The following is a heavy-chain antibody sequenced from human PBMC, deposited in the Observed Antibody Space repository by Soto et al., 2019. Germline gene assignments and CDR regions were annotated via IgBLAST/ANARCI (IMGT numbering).Heavy chain of an antibody. CDR3: AKDLENSSSWYGHYYFDY. CDR1: GFTFSSYA. D-gene: IGHD6-13*01. J-gene: IGHJ4*02. V-gene: IGHV3-23*01. Sequence: PGGSLRLSCAASGFTFSSYAMSWVRQAPGKGLEWVSAISGSGGSTYYADSVKGRFTISRDNSKNTLYLQMDSLRAEDTAVYYCAKDLENSSSWYGHYYFDYWGQGTLVTVSS. CDR2: ISGSGGST.